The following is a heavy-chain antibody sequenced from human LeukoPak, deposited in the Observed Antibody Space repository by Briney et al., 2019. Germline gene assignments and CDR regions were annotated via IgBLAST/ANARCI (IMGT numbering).Heavy chain of an antibody. CDR1: GFTFSRYW. V-gene: IGHV3-7*01. CDR3: AKDHYGYDFWSGYPYAFDY. D-gene: IGHD3-3*01. CDR2: IKQDGSEK. J-gene: IGHJ4*02. Sequence: GGSLRLSCAASGFTFSRYWMSWVRQAPGKGLEWVANIKQDGSEKFYVDSVKGRFTISRDNAKNSLYLQMNSLRAEDTAVYYCAKDHYGYDFWSGYPYAFDYWGQGTLVTVSS.